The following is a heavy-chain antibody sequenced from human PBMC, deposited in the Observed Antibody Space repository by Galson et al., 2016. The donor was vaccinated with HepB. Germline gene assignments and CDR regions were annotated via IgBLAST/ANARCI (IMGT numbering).Heavy chain of an antibody. V-gene: IGHV3-23*01. CDR3: ARAGFREAFDP. J-gene: IGHJ5*02. CDR2: ISGSGGST. CDR1: GFTFSSYA. Sequence: SLRLSCAASGFTFSSYAMSWVRQAPGKGLEWVSAISGSGGSTYYADSVKGRFTLSRDNSKNTLYLQMNRLRAEDAAVYYCARAGFREAFDPCVQGTLVTVSS. D-gene: IGHD3-10*01.